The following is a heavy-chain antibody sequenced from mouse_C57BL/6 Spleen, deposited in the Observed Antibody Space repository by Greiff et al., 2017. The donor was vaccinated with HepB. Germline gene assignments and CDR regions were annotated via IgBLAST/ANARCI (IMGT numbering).Heavy chain of an antibody. CDR1: GYTFTSYW. J-gene: IGHJ1*03. V-gene: IGHV1-64*01. Sequence: VQLKQPGAELVKPGASVKLSCKASGYTFTSYWMHWVKQRPGQGLEWIGMIHPNSGSTNYNEKFKSKATLTVDKSSSTAYMQLSSLTSEDSAVYYCARGGTGTGYFDVWGTGTTVTVSS. CDR2: IHPNSGST. D-gene: IGHD4-1*01. CDR3: ARGGTGTGYFDV.